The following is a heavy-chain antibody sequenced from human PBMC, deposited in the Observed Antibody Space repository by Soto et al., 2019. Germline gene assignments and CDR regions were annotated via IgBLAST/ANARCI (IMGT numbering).Heavy chain of an antibody. V-gene: IGHV3-30*18. J-gene: IGHJ6*02. CDR1: GFTFSSYG. D-gene: IGHD3-3*01. CDR3: AKDHYDFSIYCYYGMDV. Sequence: QVQLVESGGGVVQPGRSLRLSCAASGFTFSSYGMHWVRQAPGKGLEWVAVISYDGSNKYYADSVKGRFTISRDNSKNTLYLQMNSLRAEDTAVYYCAKDHYDFSIYCYYGMDVWGQGTTVTVSS. CDR2: ISYDGSNK.